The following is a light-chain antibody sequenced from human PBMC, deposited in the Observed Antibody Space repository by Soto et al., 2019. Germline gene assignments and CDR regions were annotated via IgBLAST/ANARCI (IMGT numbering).Light chain of an antibody. CDR2: AAS. CDR1: QGIRNE. J-gene: IGKJ5*01. V-gene: IGKV1-6*01. CDR3: LQANTFPIT. Sequence: AIQMTQSPSSLSSSVGDRVNITCLATQGIRNELAWYQQKPGKAPKLLIYAASSLQSGVPSRFSGSGSGTYFTLTISSLQPEDFATYYCLQANTFPITVGQGTRLEI.